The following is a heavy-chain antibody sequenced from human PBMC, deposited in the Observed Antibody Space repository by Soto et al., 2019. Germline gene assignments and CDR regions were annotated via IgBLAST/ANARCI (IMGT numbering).Heavy chain of an antibody. V-gene: IGHV3-15*01. CDR1: GFSFSYAW. Sequence: PGGSLRLSCEASGFSFSYAWMSWIRQAPGKGLEWVGRIKSKTDAGTTDYAAPVKGRFTISRDDSKNTLYLQMNSLKTEDAAVYYCSFQESTTVTTFEYWGHGTLVTVSS. D-gene: IGHD4-17*01. CDR3: SFQESTTVTTFEY. CDR2: IKSKTDAGTT. J-gene: IGHJ4*01.